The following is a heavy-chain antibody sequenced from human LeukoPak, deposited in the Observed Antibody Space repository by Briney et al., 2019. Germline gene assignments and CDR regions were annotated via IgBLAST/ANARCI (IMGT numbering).Heavy chain of an antibody. Sequence: GGSLRLSCAASGFTFSSYWMSWVRQAPGRGLEWVANIKQDGSEKYYVDSVKGRFTISRDNAKNSLYLQMNSLRAEDTAVYYCARASSYYDSSGYNYYYMDVWGKGTTVTVSS. CDR2: IKQDGSEK. CDR1: GFTFSSYW. CDR3: ARASSYYDSSGYNYYYMDV. V-gene: IGHV3-7*01. J-gene: IGHJ6*03. D-gene: IGHD3-22*01.